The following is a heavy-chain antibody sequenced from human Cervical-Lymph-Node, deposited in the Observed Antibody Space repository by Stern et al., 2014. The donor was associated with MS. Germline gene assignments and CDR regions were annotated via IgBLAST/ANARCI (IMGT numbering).Heavy chain of an antibody. CDR2: IYYCGGP. CDR3: ARDVGMDS. J-gene: IGHJ5*01. D-gene: IGHD6-13*01. CDR1: GVSISTSY. V-gene: IGHV4-59*01. Sequence: QLQLEESGAGLVKPSESLSLTCTVSGVSISTSYWSWIRQPPGKGLEWIGSIYYCGGPTYNPSLKGGRVNSADTSNRQFSLKLSSVTAADTAVYYCARDVGMDSWGQGTLVTVSS.